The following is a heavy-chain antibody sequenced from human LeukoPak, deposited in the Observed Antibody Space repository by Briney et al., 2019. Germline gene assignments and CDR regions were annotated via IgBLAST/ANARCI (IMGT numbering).Heavy chain of an antibody. CDR1: GFTFSNAW. J-gene: IGHJ4*02. CDR3: TTGYCSRTSCYYFDY. D-gene: IGHD2-2*01. V-gene: IGHV3-15*01. CDR2: IKSKTDGGTT. Sequence: PGGSLRLSCAASGFTFSNAWMSWVRQAPGKGLEGVGRIKSKTDGGTTDYAAPVKGRFTISRDDSKNTLYLQMSSLKTEDTAVYYCTTGYCSRTSCYYFDYWGQGTLVTVSS.